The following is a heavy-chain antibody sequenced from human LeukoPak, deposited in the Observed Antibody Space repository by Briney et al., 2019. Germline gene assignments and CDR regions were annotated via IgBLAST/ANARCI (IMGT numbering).Heavy chain of an antibody. J-gene: IGHJ5*02. Sequence: SETLSLTCTVSGGSISSYYWSWIRQPPGKGLEWIGEINHSGSTNYNPSLKSRVTISVDTSKNQFSLKLSSVTAADTAVYYCARGKGYDYVWGSYRSPYNWFDPWGQGTLVTVSS. CDR1: GGSISSYY. CDR2: INHSGST. CDR3: ARGKGYDYVWGSYRSPYNWFDP. V-gene: IGHV4-34*01. D-gene: IGHD3-16*02.